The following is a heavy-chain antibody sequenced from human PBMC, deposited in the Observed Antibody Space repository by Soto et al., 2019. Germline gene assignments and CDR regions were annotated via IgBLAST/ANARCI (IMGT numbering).Heavy chain of an antibody. D-gene: IGHD6-13*01. Sequence: SEQVSFRASRYTFPSYYMHWVRQAPGQGLEWMGIINPSCGSTSYAQKFQGRVTMTRDTSTRTVYMELSSLRSEDTAVYYCARDIAAASTFAFDIWGQGTMVTVSS. J-gene: IGHJ3*02. CDR1: RYTFPSYY. CDR2: INPSCGST. V-gene: IGHV1-46*01. CDR3: ARDIAAASTFAFDI.